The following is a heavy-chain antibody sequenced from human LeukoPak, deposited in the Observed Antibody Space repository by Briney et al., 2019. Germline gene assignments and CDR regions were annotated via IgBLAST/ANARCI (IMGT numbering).Heavy chain of an antibody. CDR2: IYYSGST. D-gene: IGHD1-26*01. CDR3: ARTPSLSVGATSRGAFDI. J-gene: IGHJ3*02. CDR1: GGSISSSSYY. V-gene: IGHV4-39*01. Sequence: NPSETLSLTCTVSGGSISSSSYYWGWIRQPPGKGLEWIGSIYYSGSTYYNPSLKSRVTISVDTSKNQFSLKLSSVTAADTAVYYCARTPSLSVGATSRGAFDIWGQGTMVTVSS.